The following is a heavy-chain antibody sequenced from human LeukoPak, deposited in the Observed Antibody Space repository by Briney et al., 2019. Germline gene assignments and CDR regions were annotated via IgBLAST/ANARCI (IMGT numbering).Heavy chain of an antibody. CDR2: VHLSGAS. CDR3: TRESGAFSPFGF. J-gene: IGHJ4*02. D-gene: IGHD1-26*01. V-gene: IGHV4-4*02. CDR1: GGSILTTNW. Sequence: SGTLSLTCAVSGGSILTTNWWSWVRQPPGKGLEWIGEVHLSGASNYNPSLKSRVNMSIDKSKNQLSLELTSVTAADTAIYYCTRESGAFSPFGFWGQGTLVTVSS.